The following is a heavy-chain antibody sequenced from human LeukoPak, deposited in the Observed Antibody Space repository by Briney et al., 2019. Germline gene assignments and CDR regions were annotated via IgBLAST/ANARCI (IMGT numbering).Heavy chain of an antibody. CDR2: IRYDGTNK. Sequence: GGSLRLSCAASGFTFSTYGMDWVRQAPGKGLEWVAFIRYDGTNKQYADSLKGRFTISRDNSKNTLCLQMNSLRAEDTAVYYCVKDNTNWFDSWGQGTLVTVSS. V-gene: IGHV3-30*02. J-gene: IGHJ5*01. D-gene: IGHD5/OR15-5a*01. CDR3: VKDNTNWFDS. CDR1: GFTFSTYG.